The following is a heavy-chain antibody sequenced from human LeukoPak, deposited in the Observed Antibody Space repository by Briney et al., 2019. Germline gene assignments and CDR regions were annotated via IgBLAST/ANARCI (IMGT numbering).Heavy chain of an antibody. V-gene: IGHV3-23*01. Sequence: TGGPLRLSCAASGFTFNNYAMNWVRQAPGEGLQWVSGIYAGCTYTYYADSVKGRFTISRDNSRNTLYLQMNSLRVEDTAIYYCARDREDRGRPASNGYDFDYWGQGTLVTVSS. CDR3: ARDREDRGRPASNGYDFDY. D-gene: IGHD6-19*01. CDR2: IYAGCTYT. J-gene: IGHJ4*02. CDR1: GFTFNNYA.